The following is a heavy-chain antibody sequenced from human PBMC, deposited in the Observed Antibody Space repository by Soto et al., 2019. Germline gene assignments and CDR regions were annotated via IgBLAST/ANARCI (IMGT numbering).Heavy chain of an antibody. V-gene: IGHV3-33*01. CDR3: ARDLQTHYYGMDV. CDR1: GFTFSSYG. Sequence: GGSLRLSCAASGFTFSSYGMHWVRQAPGKGLEWVAVIWYDGSNKYYADSVKGRFTISRDNSKNTLYLQMNSLRAEDTAVYYCARDLQTHYYGMDVWGQGTTVTVSS. CDR2: IWYDGSNK. J-gene: IGHJ6*02.